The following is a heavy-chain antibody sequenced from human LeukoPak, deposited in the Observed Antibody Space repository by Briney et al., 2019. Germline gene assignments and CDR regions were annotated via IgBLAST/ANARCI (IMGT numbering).Heavy chain of an antibody. J-gene: IGHJ4*02. Sequence: GGSLRLSCAASGFTFSSYAMSWVRQAPGKGLEWVSTISGSGGSTYYADSVKGRFTISRDNSKNTLYLQMNSLRAEDTAVYYCAKVVGATTRGYFDYWGQGTLVTVSP. D-gene: IGHD1-26*01. CDR1: GFTFSSYA. CDR2: ISGSGGST. CDR3: AKVVGATTRGYFDY. V-gene: IGHV3-23*01.